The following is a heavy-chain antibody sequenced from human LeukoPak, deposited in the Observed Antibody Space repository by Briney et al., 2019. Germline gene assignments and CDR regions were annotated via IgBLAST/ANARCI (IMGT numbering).Heavy chain of an antibody. CDR2: IGTAGDT. J-gene: IGHJ5*02. Sequence: GGSLRLSCAASGFTFSSYDMHWVRQATGEGLEWVSTIGTAGDTYYLGSVKGRFTISRENAKNSLYLQMNSLRAGDTAVYYCVRGHPYSSGRLGCFDPWGQGTLVTVSS. V-gene: IGHV3-13*01. CDR3: VRGHPYSSGRLGCFDP. CDR1: GFTFSSYD. D-gene: IGHD6-19*01.